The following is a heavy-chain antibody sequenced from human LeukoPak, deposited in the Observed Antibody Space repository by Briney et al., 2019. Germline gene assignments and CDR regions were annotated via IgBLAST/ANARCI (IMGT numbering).Heavy chain of an antibody. CDR3: ARAPGAYYYYMDV. J-gene: IGHJ6*03. V-gene: IGHV3-48*01. CDR1: GFTFSSYW. Sequence: GGSLRLSCAASGFTFSSYWMNWVRQAPGKGLEWVSYISSSSSTIYYADSVKGRFTISRDNAKNSLYLQMNSLRAEDTAVYYCARAPGAYYYYMDVWGKGTTVTVSS. D-gene: IGHD3-10*01. CDR2: ISSSSSTI.